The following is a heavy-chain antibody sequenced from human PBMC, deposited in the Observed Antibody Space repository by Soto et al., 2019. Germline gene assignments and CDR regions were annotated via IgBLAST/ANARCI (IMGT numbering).Heavy chain of an antibody. D-gene: IGHD3-3*01. Sequence: GGSLRLSCAASGFTFDDYAMHWVRQAPGKGLEWVSLISWDGGSTYYADSVKGRFTISRDNSKNSLYLQMNSLRAEDTALYYCAKHKERVTIFGGPDYYGMDVWGQGTTVTV. CDR2: ISWDGGST. CDR1: GFTFDDYA. CDR3: AKHKERVTIFGGPDYYGMDV. J-gene: IGHJ6*02. V-gene: IGHV3-43D*04.